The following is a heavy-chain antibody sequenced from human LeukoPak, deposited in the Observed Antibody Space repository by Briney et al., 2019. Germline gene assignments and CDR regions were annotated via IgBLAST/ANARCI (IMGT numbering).Heavy chain of an antibody. CDR3: AKEAKRITIFEVVENWFDP. V-gene: IGHV3-23*01. CDR2: ISGSGGGT. Sequence: GGSLRLSCAASGFTFSSYAMSWVRQAPGKGLEWVSAISGSGGGTYYADSVKGRFTISRDNSKNTLYLQMNSLRAEDTAVYYCAKEAKRITIFEVVENWFDPWGQGTLVTVSS. J-gene: IGHJ5*02. D-gene: IGHD3-3*01. CDR1: GFTFSSYA.